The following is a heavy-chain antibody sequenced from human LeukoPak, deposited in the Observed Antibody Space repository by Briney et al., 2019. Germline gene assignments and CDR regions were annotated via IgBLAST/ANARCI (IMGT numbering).Heavy chain of an antibody. Sequence: SETLSLTCTVSDGSLSSYYWTWIRQPPGKGLEWIGYVSYSGSTDYDPSLASRVTISLDTSKNQFSLKLRSVTAADTTAYYCARKFGTGWFFDYWGRGTLVTVSS. J-gene: IGHJ4*02. CDR2: VSYSGST. CDR3: ARKFGTGWFFDY. CDR1: DGSLSSYY. V-gene: IGHV4-59*01. D-gene: IGHD6-19*01.